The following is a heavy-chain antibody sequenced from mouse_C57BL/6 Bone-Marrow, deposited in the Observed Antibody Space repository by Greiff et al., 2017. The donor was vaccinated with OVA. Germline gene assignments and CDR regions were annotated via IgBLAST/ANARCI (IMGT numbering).Heavy chain of an antibody. CDR2: IYPGSGST. J-gene: IGHJ2*01. CDR1: GYTFTSYW. Sequence: QVHVKQPGAELVKPGASVKMSCKASGYTFTSYWITWVKQRPGQGLEWIGDIYPGSGSTNYNEKFNSKATLTVDTSSSTAYMQLSSLTSEDSAVYYCARSTYGSSLYYFDYWGQGTTLTDSS. V-gene: IGHV1-55*01. D-gene: IGHD1-1*01. CDR3: ARSTYGSSLYYFDY.